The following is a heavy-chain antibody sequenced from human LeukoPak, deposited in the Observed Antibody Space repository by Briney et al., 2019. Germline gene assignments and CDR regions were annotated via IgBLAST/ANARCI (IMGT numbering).Heavy chain of an antibody. CDR3: ARGSEMGPYNWFDP. D-gene: IGHD2-8*01. Sequence: SETLSLTCAVYGGSFSGYYWSWIRQPPGKGLEWIGEINHSGSTNYNPSLKSRVTISVDTSKNQFSLKLSSVTAADTAVYYCARGSEMGPYNWFDPWGQGTLVTVSS. J-gene: IGHJ5*02. CDR2: INHSGST. V-gene: IGHV4-34*01. CDR1: GGSFSGYY.